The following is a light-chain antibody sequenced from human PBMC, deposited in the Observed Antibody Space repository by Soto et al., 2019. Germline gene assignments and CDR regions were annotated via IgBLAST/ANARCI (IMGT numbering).Light chain of an antibody. CDR3: TSYTSSSTYV. CDR1: SSDVGGYNY. J-gene: IGLJ1*01. Sequence: QSLLTNPASLSGSPGQSITISCTATSSDVGGYNYVSWYQQHPGKAPKLMIYEVNNRPSGVSNRFSGSKSGNTASLTISGLQAEDEADYYCTSYTSSSTYVFGTGTKVTVL. CDR2: EVN. V-gene: IGLV2-14*01.